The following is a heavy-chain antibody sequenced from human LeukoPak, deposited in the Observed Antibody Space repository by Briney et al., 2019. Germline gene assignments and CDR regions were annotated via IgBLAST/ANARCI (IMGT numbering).Heavy chain of an antibody. CDR3: ARGASSHDFIMGATLFDY. J-gene: IGHJ4*02. CDR1: GGTFSSYA. CDR2: IIPIFGTA. Sequence: GASVKVSCKASGGTFSSYAISWVRQAPGQGLEWMGGIIPIFGTANYAQKFQGRVTITADESTSTAYMELSSLRSEDTAVYYCARGASSHDFIMGATLFDYWGQGTLVTVSS. V-gene: IGHV1-69*01. D-gene: IGHD1-26*01.